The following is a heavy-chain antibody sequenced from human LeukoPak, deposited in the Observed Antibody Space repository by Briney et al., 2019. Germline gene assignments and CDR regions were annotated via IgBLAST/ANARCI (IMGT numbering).Heavy chain of an antibody. Sequence: GGSLRLSCAASGFTFSAHYMDWVRQAPGKGLEWVSVIYSGGSTYYADSVKGRFTISRDNSKNTLYLQMNSLRAEDTAVYYCARVAAAGTAYWGQGTLVTVSS. D-gene: IGHD6-13*01. CDR2: IYSGGST. J-gene: IGHJ4*02. CDR1: GFTFSAHY. V-gene: IGHV3-53*01. CDR3: ARVAAAGTAY.